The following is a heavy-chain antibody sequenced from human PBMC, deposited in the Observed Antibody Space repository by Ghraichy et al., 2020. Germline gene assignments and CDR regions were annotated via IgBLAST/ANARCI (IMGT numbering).Heavy chain of an antibody. CDR2: ITSSSRSI. V-gene: IGHV3-48*02. CDR3: ARASRVVRFYYYDGMDV. CDR1: GFIFSSYN. D-gene: IGHD4-23*01. Sequence: GGSLRLSYVGSGFIFSSYNMNWVRQSPGKGLEWVSYITSSSRSIFYVDSVKGRFTISRDNAKNSLSLQMNSLGDEDTAVYYCARASRVVRFYYYDGMDVWGQGTTVTVAS. J-gene: IGHJ6*02.